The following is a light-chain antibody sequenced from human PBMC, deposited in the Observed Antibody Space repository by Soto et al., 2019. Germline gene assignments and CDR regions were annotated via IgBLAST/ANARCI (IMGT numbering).Light chain of an antibody. CDR1: QNIRSNY. CDR2: GAM. Sequence: DIVLTQSPGTLSLSPGQRATLSCRASQNIRSNYVAWFQQKPGQAPRLLIYGAMNRATGIPDRFSGSGSGTEFTLTISSLEPEDFVVYYCQQRSNWPRTFGQGTKVDIK. J-gene: IGKJ1*01. CDR3: QQRSNWPRT. V-gene: IGKV3D-20*02.